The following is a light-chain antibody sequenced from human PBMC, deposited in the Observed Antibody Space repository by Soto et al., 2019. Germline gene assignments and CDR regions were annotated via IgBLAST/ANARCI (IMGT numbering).Light chain of an antibody. J-gene: IGKJ1*01. CDR2: GAS. V-gene: IGKV3-15*01. CDR3: PQYNDWPRT. CDR1: QSVGTY. Sequence: EIVMTQSPATLSVSPGERATLSCRASQSVGTYLAWYQQKPGQAPRLLIYGASTRAAGISSRFSGGGSGTEFTLTIRSLQSEDFAIYYCPQYNDWPRTFGQGTKVGIK.